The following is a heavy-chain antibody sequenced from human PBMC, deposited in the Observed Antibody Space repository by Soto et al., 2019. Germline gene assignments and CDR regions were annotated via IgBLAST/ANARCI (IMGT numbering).Heavy chain of an antibody. J-gene: IGHJ3*01. CDR3: ARNPNDFGDYTAFDV. CDR2: ISYTGAT. D-gene: IGHD4-17*01. V-gene: IGHV4-31*03. CDR1: GGSISRGGYY. Sequence: TLSLTCTGSGGSISRGGYYWVWIRQRPGKGLEWMGYISYTGATHYSPSLESRATISVDTSKNQLSLRLTSVTAADTAVYHCARNPNDFGDYTAFDVWGQGXMVTVSS.